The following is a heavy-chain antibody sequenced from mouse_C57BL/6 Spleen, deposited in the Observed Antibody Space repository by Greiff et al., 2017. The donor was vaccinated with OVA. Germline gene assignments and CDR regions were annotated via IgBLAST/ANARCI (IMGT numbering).Heavy chain of an antibody. D-gene: IGHD1-1*01. V-gene: IGHV3-1*01. Sequence: VQLVESGPGMVKPSQSLSLTCTVTGYSITSGYDWHWIRHFPGNKLEWMGYISYSGSTNYNPSPKSRISITHDTSKNHFFLKLNSVTTEDTATYYCAHGSSAWFAYWGQGTLVTVSA. CDR3: AHGSSAWFAY. CDR2: ISYSGST. J-gene: IGHJ3*01. CDR1: GYSITSGYD.